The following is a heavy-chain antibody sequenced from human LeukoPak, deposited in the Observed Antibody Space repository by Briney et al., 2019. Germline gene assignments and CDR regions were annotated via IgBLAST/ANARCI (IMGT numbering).Heavy chain of an antibody. CDR1: GYTFTGYY. Sequence: ASVEVSCKASGYTFTGYYMHWVRQAPGQGLEWMGWINPNSGGTNYAQKFQGRVTMTRDTSISTAYMELSRLRSDDTAVYYCARFPITMVRGASTRNWFDPWGQGTLVTVSS. J-gene: IGHJ5*02. CDR3: ARFPITMVRGASTRNWFDP. D-gene: IGHD3-10*01. V-gene: IGHV1-2*02. CDR2: INPNSGGT.